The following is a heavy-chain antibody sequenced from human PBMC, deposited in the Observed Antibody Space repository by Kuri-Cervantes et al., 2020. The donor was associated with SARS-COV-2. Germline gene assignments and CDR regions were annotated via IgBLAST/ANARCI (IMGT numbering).Heavy chain of an antibody. CDR2: ISYDGSNK. CDR3: ANALGGYDSFDY. J-gene: IGHJ4*02. D-gene: IGHD5-12*01. CDR1: GFTVSSNY. Sequence: GGSLRLSCAASGFTVSSNYMSWVRQAPGKGLEWVAVISYDGSNKYYADSVKGRFTISRDNSKNTLYLQMNSLRAEDTAVYYCANALGGYDSFDYWGQGTLVTVSS. V-gene: IGHV3-30*18.